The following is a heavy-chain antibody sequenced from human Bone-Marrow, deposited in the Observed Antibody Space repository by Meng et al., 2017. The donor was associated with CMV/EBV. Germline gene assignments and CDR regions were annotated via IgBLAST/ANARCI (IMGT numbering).Heavy chain of an antibody. CDR2: INHSGST. CDR3: AREVGATDY. Sequence: LSLTCAVYGGSFSGYDWSWIRQPPGKGLEWIGEINHSGSTNYNPSLKSRVTISVDTSKNQFSLKLSSVTAADTAVYYCAREVGATDYWGQGTLVTVSS. J-gene: IGHJ4*02. V-gene: IGHV4-34*01. CDR1: GGSFSGYD. D-gene: IGHD1-26*01.